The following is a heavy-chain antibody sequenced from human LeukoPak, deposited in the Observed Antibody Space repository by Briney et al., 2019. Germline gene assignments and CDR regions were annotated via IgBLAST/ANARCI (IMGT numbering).Heavy chain of an antibody. V-gene: IGHV4-59*01. CDR1: GGSISSYY. J-gene: IGHJ4*02. CDR2: IYYSGST. Sequence: SETLSLTCTVSGGSISSYYWSWIRQPPGKGLEWIGYIYYSGSTNYNPSLKSRVTISVDTSKNQFSLRLSSVTAADTAVYYCARGYDYVWGSHRALGYWGQGTLVTVSS. D-gene: IGHD3-16*02. CDR3: ARGYDYVWGSHRALGY.